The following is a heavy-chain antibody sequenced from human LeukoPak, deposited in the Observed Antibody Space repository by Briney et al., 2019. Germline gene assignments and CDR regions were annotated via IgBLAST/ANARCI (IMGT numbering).Heavy chain of an antibody. CDR3: AEVGLRFLEWFGFDP. V-gene: IGHV3-30*18. CDR1: GFTFSSYG. J-gene: IGHJ5*02. Sequence: GGSLRLSCAASGFTFSSYGMHWVRQAPGKGLEWVAVISYDGSNKYYADSVKGRFTISRDNSKNTLYLQMNSLRAEDAAVYYCAEVGLRFLEWFGFDPWGQGTLVTVSS. CDR2: ISYDGSNK. D-gene: IGHD3-3*01.